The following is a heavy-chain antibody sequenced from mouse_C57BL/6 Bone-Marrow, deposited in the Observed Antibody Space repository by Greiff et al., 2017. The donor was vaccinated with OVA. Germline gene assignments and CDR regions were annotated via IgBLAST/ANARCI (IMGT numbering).Heavy chain of an antibody. CDR2: IYPGSGST. CDR3: ARPADGYGGFAY. CDR1: GYTFTSYW. Sequence: QVQLQQPGAELVKPGASVKMSCKASGYTFTSYWITWVKQRPGQGLEWIGDIYPGSGSTNYNEKFKSKATLTVDTSSSTAYMQLSSLTSEDSAVYYCARPADGYGGFAYWGQGTLVTVSA. V-gene: IGHV1-55*01. J-gene: IGHJ3*01. D-gene: IGHD2-3*01.